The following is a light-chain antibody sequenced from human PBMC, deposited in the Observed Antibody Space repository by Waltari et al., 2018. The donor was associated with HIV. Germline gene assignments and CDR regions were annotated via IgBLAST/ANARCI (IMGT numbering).Light chain of an antibody. CDR1: KIGSKS. CDR3: QVWDSSSDHVV. Sequence: SYVLTQPPSVSVAPGQTARITWGGNKIGSKSVHWYQQNTGQAPVLVVYDDSDRPSGIPERFSGSNSGNTATLTISRVEAGDEADYYCQVWDSSSDHVVFGGGTKLTVL. CDR2: DDS. J-gene: IGLJ2*01. V-gene: IGLV3-21*02.